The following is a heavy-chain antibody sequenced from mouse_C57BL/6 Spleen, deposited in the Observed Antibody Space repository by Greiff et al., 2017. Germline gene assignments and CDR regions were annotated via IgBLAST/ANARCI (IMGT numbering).Heavy chain of an antibody. CDR2: IHPNSGST. J-gene: IGHJ4*01. CDR1: GYTFTSYW. Sequence: QVQLQQPGAELVKPGASVTLSCKASGYTFTSYWMHWVKQRPGQGLEWIGMIHPNSGSTNYNEKFKSKDTLTVDKSSSTAYMQLSSLTSEDSAVYYCARGGYYGSSPYAMDYWGQGTSVTVSS. D-gene: IGHD1-1*01. V-gene: IGHV1-64*01. CDR3: ARGGYYGSSPYAMDY.